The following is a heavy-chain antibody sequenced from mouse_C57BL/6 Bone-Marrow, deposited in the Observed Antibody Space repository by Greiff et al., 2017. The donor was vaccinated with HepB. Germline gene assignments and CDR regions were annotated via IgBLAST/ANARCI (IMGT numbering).Heavy chain of an antibody. D-gene: IGHD1-1*01. CDR3: ARCGSSYHWYFDV. V-gene: IGHV1-4*01. CDR2: INPSSGYT. Sequence: VQLQQSGAELARPGASVKMSCKASGYTFTSYTMHWVKQRPGQGLEWIGYINPSSGYTKYNQKFKDKATLTADKSSNTAYMQLSSLTSEDSAVYYCARCGSSYHWYFDVWGTGTTVTVSS. J-gene: IGHJ1*03. CDR1: GYTFTSYT.